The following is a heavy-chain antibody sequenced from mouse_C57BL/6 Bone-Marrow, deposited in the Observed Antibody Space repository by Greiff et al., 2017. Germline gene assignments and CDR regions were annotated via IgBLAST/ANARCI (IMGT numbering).Heavy chain of an antibody. V-gene: IGHV5-6*01. CDR2: ISSGGSYT. D-gene: IGHD1-1*01. CDR1: GFTFSSYG. Sequence: EVMLVESGGDLVKPGGSLKLSCAASGFTFSSYGMSWVRQTPDKRLEWVATISSGGSYTYYPDSVKGRFTISRDNAKNTLYLQMSSLKSEDTAMYYCASHYGSSPLYCWGQGTTLTVSS. J-gene: IGHJ2*01. CDR3: ASHYGSSPLYC.